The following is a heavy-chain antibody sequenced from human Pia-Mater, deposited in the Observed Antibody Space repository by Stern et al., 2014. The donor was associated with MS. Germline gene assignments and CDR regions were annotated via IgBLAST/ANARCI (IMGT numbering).Heavy chain of an antibody. D-gene: IGHD6-13*01. CDR3: ARDSGYSSSWYPWYFDY. Sequence: VQLVESGAEVKKPGASVKVSCKASGYTFTSYGISWVRQAPGQGLEWMGWISPYNGNTNYAQKLQGRVTMTTDTSTSTAYMELRSLRSDDTAVYYCARDSGYSSSWYPWYFDYWGQGTLVTVSS. V-gene: IGHV1-18*01. CDR2: ISPYNGNT. J-gene: IGHJ4*02. CDR1: GYTFTSYG.